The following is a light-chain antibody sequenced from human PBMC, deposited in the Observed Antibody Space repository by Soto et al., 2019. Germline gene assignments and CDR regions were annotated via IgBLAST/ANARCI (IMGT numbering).Light chain of an antibody. Sequence: QSVLTQSSSASASLGSSVKLTCTLSSGHSSYIIAWHQQQPGKAPRYLMKFGGTGSYNKGSGVPDRFSGSSSGADRYLTISNLQFEDEADYYCETWDSNSWVFGGGTQLTVL. J-gene: IGLJ3*02. CDR2: FGGTGSY. CDR1: SGHSSYI. CDR3: ETWDSNSWV. V-gene: IGLV4-60*02.